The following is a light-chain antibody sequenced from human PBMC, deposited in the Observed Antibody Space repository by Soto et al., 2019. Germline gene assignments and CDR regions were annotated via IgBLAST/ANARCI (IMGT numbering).Light chain of an antibody. Sequence: EIVLTQSPATLSLSPGERATLSCRASGRFGRSFLAWYQKKPDQAPRLLIYGASTRATGIPDRFSGSASGTDFTLTIIRLEPEDFPVYYCQQYGGSPFAFGPGTKVEIK. CDR3: QQYGGSPFA. CDR2: GAS. V-gene: IGKV3-20*01. CDR1: GRFGRSF. J-gene: IGKJ3*01.